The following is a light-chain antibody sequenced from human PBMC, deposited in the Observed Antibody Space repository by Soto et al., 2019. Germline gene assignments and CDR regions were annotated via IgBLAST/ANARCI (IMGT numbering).Light chain of an antibody. Sequence: MVLTQSPGTLSLSPGERATLSCRASQSVTSKYLAWFQQKPGQAPRLLMYDVSTRATGFPDRFSGSGSGTDFTLTISRLEPEDFAVYYCQQYGDSPTFGGGTKVDNK. CDR3: QQYGDSPT. CDR2: DVS. CDR1: QSVTSKY. V-gene: IGKV3-20*01. J-gene: IGKJ4*01.